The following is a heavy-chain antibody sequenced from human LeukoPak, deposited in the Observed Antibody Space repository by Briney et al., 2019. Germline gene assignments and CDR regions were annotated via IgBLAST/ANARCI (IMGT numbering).Heavy chain of an antibody. CDR2: INQDGTEK. Sequence: GGSLRLSCAASGFTLSSDWMTWVRQAPGKGLEWVANINQDGTEKFYADSVKGRFTISRDTAKNSLNLQMNSLRADDTAVYYCARDRTGGVFEYWGQGTLVTVSS. V-gene: IGHV3-7*04. D-gene: IGHD2-8*02. J-gene: IGHJ4*02. CDR3: ARDRTGGVFEY. CDR1: GFTLSSDW.